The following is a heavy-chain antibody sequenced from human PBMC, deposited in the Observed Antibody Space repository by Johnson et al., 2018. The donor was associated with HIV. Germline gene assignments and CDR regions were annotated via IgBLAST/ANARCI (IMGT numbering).Heavy chain of an antibody. Sequence: EVQLVESGGGLVQPGGSLRLSCAASGFTVSSNEMSWVRQAPGKGLEWVSSISGGSTYYADSRKGRFIISRDNSKNTLHLQMNSLRAEDTSVYYCQHRIGTMVLLSDAFDIWGQGTAVTV. D-gene: IGHD3-10*01. V-gene: IGHV3-38-3*01. CDR3: QHRIGTMVLLSDAFDI. J-gene: IGHJ3*02. CDR1: GFTVSSNE. CDR2: ISGGST.